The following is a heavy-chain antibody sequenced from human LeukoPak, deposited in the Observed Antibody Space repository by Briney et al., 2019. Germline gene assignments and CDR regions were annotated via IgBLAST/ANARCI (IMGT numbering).Heavy chain of an antibody. D-gene: IGHD6-19*01. CDR1: GGTFSSYA. Sequence: SVKVSCKASGGTFSSYAISWVRQAPGRGLEWMGGIIPIFGTANYAQKFQGRVTITADESTSTAYMELSSLRSEDTAVYYCARGTPPIAVAFDNWFDPWGQGTLVTVSS. V-gene: IGHV1-69*13. CDR3: ARGTPPIAVAFDNWFDP. J-gene: IGHJ5*02. CDR2: IIPIFGTA.